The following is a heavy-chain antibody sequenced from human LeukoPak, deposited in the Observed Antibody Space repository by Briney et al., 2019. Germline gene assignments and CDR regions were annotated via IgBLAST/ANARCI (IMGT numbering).Heavy chain of an antibody. CDR1: GGTFSSYA. CDR2: IIPILGMA. J-gene: IGHJ4*02. CDR3: ARDPDIVVVPAAIESYFDY. Sequence: SVKVSCKASGGTFSSYAISWVRQAPGQGLEWMGRIIPILGMANYAQKFQGRVTITADKSTSTACMELSSLRSEDTAVYYCARDPDIVVVPAAIESYFDYWGQGTLVTVSS. D-gene: IGHD2-2*02. V-gene: IGHV1-69*04.